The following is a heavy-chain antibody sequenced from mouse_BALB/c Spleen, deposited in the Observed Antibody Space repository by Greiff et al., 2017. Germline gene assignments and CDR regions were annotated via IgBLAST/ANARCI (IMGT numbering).Heavy chain of an antibody. CDR1: GFTFSSYG. J-gene: IGHJ4*01. Sequence: VQLKESGGDLVKPGGSLKLSCAASGFTFSSYGMSWVRQTPDKRLEWVATISSGGSYTYYPDSVKGRFTISRDNAKNTLYLQMSSLKSEDTAMYYCARQRSSSYYAMDYWGQGTSVTVSS. CDR2: ISSGGSYT. CDR3: ARQRSSSYYAMDY. V-gene: IGHV5-6*01. D-gene: IGHD1-1*01.